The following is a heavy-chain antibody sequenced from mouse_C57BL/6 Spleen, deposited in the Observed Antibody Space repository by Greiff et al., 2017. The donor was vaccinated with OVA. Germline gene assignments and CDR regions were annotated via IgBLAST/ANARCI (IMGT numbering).Heavy chain of an antibody. CDR3: ARGGLRRGYFDD. J-gene: IGHJ2*01. Sequence: QVQLQQPGTELVKPGASVKLSCKASGYTFTSYWMHWVKQRPGQGLEWIGNINPSNGGTNYNEKFKSKATLTVDKSSSTAYMQLRSLTSEDSAVYYCARGGLRRGYFDDWGQGTTLTVSS. V-gene: IGHV1-53*01. CDR1: GYTFTSYW. CDR2: INPSNGGT. D-gene: IGHD2-4*01.